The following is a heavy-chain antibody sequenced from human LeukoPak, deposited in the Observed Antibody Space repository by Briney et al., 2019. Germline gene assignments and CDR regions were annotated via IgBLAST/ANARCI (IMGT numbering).Heavy chain of an antibody. D-gene: IGHD3-22*01. CDR2: IYYSGST. J-gene: IGHJ4*02. CDR3: ARARYYDSSGLYF. CDR1: GYSISSGYY. V-gene: IGHV4-38-2*02. Sequence: PSETLSLTCTVSGYSISSGYYWGWTRQPPGKGLEWIGGIYYSGSTYYNPSLKSRVTISVDTSKNQFSLKLSSVTAADTAVYYCARARYYDSSGLYFWGKGTLVTVSS.